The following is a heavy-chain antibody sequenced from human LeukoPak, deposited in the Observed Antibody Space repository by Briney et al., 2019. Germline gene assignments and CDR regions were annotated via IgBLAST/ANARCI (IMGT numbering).Heavy chain of an antibody. CDR2: IYYTGST. D-gene: IGHD5-24*01. CDR1: GGSISSYY. J-gene: IGHJ4*02. Sequence: KPSETLSLTCTVSGGSISSYYWSWIRQPPGKGLEWIGYIYYTGSTNYNPSLKSRVTISVDTSKNQFSLKLSSVTATDTAVYYCARNSRVGYNKFDYWGQGTLVTVSS. V-gene: IGHV4-59*01. CDR3: ARNSRVGYNKFDY.